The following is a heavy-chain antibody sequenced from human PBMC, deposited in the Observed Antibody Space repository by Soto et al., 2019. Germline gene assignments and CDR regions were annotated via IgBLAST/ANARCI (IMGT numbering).Heavy chain of an antibody. Sequence: GGSLRLSCAASGFTFNTYGMHWVRQAPGKGLEWVALILFDGSNTYYADSVKGRFTISRDNSKNTLYLQMNSLRAEDTAVYYSAKDRYCSGGSCYSEWAFDIWGQGTMVTVSS. D-gene: IGHD2-15*01. CDR3: AKDRYCSGGSCYSEWAFDI. CDR2: ILFDGSNT. CDR1: GFTFNTYG. V-gene: IGHV3-33*06. J-gene: IGHJ3*02.